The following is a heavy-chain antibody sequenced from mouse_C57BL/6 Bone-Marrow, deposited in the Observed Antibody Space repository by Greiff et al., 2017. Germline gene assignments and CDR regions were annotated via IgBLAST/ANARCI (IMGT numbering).Heavy chain of an antibody. Sequence: VQRVESGAELARPGASVKLSCKASGYTFTSYGISWVKQRTGQGLEWIGEIYPRSGNTYYNEKFKGKATLTADKSSSTAYMELRSLASEDSAVYFGGGGGGKGGYWGQGTTLTVSS. CDR1: GYTFTSYG. V-gene: IGHV1-81*01. CDR3: GGGGGKGGY. D-gene: IGHD1-3*01. J-gene: IGHJ2*01. CDR2: IYPRSGNT.